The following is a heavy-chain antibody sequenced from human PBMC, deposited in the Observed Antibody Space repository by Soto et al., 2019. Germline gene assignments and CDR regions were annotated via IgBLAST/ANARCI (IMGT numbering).Heavy chain of an antibody. CDR2: INGAGDTT. CDR1: GFPFHNYW. Sequence: GGSLRLSCAASGFPFHNYWMHWVRQAPGKGLVWVSRINGAGDTTTYADSVRGRVTVXXHNAENTVHLQMNSLRADDTGVYYCARVPYYYDRNGDLYRFDHSGQGSLVTVSS. D-gene: IGHD3-22*01. V-gene: IGHV3-74*03. CDR3: ARVPYYYDRNGDLYRFDH. J-gene: IGHJ4*02.